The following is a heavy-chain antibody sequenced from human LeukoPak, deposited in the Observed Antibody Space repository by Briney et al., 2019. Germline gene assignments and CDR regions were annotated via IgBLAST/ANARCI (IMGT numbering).Heavy chain of an antibody. CDR1: GSTFSDYS. CDR2: FSGRSSYM. D-gene: IGHD1-14*01. Sequence: GGSLRLSCAASGSTFSDYSMNWVRQAAGKGLEWVSSFSGRSSYMSYVASVQGRFTISRDNAKHSLYMQMNSPRAEDTAVYYCARLPTASTGYMDVWGKGTTVTVSS. J-gene: IGHJ6*03. V-gene: IGHV3-21*01. CDR3: ARLPTASTGYMDV.